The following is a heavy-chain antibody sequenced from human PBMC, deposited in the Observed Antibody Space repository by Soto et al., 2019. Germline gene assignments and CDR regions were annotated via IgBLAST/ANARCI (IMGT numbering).Heavy chain of an antibody. V-gene: IGHV1-58*01. D-gene: IGHD2-15*01. CDR2: IVVGSGNT. CDR1: GFTFTSSA. Sequence: ASVKVSCKASGFTFTSSAVQWVRQARGQRLEWIGWIVVGSGNTNYAQKFQERVTITRDMSTSTAYMELSSLRSEDTAVYYCAADTPTEDYYYYGMDVWGQGTTVTVSS. CDR3: AADTPTEDYYYYGMDV. J-gene: IGHJ6*02.